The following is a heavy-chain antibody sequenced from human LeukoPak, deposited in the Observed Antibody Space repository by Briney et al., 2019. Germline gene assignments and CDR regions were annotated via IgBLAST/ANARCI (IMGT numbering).Heavy chain of an antibody. D-gene: IGHD2-2*01. J-gene: IGHJ4*02. CDR1: GYTFTSYG. Sequence: ASVKVSCKASGYTFTSYGISWVRQAPGQGLEWMGWISAYNGNTNYAQKLQGRVTMTTDTSTSTAYMELRSLRSDDTAVYYCARDKRCSSTSCYFPHKTQYYFDYWGQGTLVTVSS. V-gene: IGHV1-18*01. CDR3: ARDKRCSSTSCYFPHKTQYYFDY. CDR2: ISAYNGNT.